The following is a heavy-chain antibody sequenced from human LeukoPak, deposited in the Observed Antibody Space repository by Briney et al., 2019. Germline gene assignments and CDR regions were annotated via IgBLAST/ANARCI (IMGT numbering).Heavy chain of an antibody. CDR3: ARNGRVVAATRAGRDWFDP. CDR1: GGSISSYY. J-gene: IGHJ5*02. CDR2: IYTSGST. D-gene: IGHD2-15*01. Sequence: SETLSLTCTVFGGSISSYYWSWIRQPAGKGLEWIGRIYTSGSTNYNPSLKSRVTMSVDTSKNQSSLKLSSVTAADTAVYYCARNGRVVAATRAGRDWFDPWGQGTLVTVSS. V-gene: IGHV4-4*07.